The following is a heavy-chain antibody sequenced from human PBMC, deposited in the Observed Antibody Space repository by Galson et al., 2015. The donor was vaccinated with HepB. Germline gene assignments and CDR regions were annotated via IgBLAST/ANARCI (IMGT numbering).Heavy chain of an antibody. Sequence: SVKVSCKASGYTFTSYAMNWVRQAPGQGLEWMGWINTNTGNPTYAQGFTGRFVFSLDTSVSTAYLQISSLKAEDTAVYYCARDLGFSCSGGSCYSTFDYWGQGTLVTVSS. CDR1: GYTFTSYA. CDR2: INTNTGNP. J-gene: IGHJ4*02. CDR3: ARDLGFSCSGGSCYSTFDY. D-gene: IGHD2-15*01. V-gene: IGHV7-4-1*02.